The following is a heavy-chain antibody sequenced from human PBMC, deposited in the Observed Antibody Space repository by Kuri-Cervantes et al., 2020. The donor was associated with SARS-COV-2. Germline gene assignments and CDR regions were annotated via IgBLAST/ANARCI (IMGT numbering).Heavy chain of an antibody. D-gene: IGHD5-24*01. CDR1: GFTFSSYW. Sequence: GESLKISCAASGFTFSSYWMHWVRQAPGKGLVWVSRINSDGSSTSYADSVKGRFTISRDNAKNTLYLQMNSLRAEDTAVYYCARDRVRRDGYNFDYYYGMDVWGQGTTVTVSS. J-gene: IGHJ6*02. CDR2: INSDGSST. CDR3: ARDRVRRDGYNFDYYYGMDV. V-gene: IGHV3-74*01.